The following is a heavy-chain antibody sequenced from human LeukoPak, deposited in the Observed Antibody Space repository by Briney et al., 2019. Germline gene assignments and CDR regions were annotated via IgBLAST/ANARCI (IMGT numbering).Heavy chain of an antibody. J-gene: IGHJ4*02. CDR2: INHSGST. Sequence: SETLSLTCAVYGGSFSGYYWSWLRQPPGKGREWLGEINHSGSTNYNPSLKNRVTISVDTSKNQVSLKLRSVTAADTAVYYCARVPSRAYCGGDCLDYWAREPWSPSPQ. V-gene: IGHV4-34*01. CDR1: GGSFSGYY. D-gene: IGHD2-21*01. CDR3: ARVPSRAYCGGDCLDY.